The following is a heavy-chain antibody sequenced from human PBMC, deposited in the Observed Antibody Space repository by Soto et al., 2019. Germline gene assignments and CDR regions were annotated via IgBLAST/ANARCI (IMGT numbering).Heavy chain of an antibody. CDR1: GFTFSSYS. J-gene: IGHJ4*02. Sequence: GGSLRLSCAASGFTFSSYSMHWVRQAPGKGLEWVAVISYDGSNKYYADSVKGRFTISRDNSKNTLYLQMNSLRAEDTAVYYCARDLYDYWGQGTLVTVSS. CDR2: ISYDGSNK. CDR3: ARDLYDY. V-gene: IGHV3-30-3*01. D-gene: IGHD2-15*01.